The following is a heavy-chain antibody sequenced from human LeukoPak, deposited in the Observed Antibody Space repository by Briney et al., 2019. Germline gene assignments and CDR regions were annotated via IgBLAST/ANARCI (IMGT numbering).Heavy chain of an antibody. CDR3: VGSSGASWLDP. D-gene: IGHD3-10*01. J-gene: IGHJ5*02. Sequence: SGTLSLTCAVSGGSISSSNWWSWVRRPPGKGLEWIGEIYHSGSTNYNPSLKSRVTLSVDKSKNQFSLKLSSVTAADTAVYYCVGSSGASWLDPWGQGTLVTVSS. V-gene: IGHV4-4*02. CDR1: GGSISSSNW. CDR2: IYHSGST.